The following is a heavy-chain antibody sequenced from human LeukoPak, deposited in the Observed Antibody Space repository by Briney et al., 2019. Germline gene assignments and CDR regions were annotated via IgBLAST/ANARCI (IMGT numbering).Heavy chain of an antibody. CDR1: GGSISSYY. Sequence: SETLSLTCTVSGGSISSYYWSWIRQPPGKGLEWIGYIYYSGSTNYNPSLKSRVTISVDTSKNQCSLKLSSVTAADTAVYYCARHKPPGERSFDYWGQGTLVTVSS. D-gene: IGHD1-1*01. CDR2: IYYSGST. J-gene: IGHJ4*02. CDR3: ARHKPPGERSFDY. V-gene: IGHV4-59*08.